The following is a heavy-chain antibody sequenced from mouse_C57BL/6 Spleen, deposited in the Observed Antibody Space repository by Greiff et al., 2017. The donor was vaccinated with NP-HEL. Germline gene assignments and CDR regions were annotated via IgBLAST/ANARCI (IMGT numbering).Heavy chain of an antibody. CDR3: ARSVITSRYFDV. J-gene: IGHJ1*03. Sequence: VQLQQSGAELARPGASVKLSCKASGYTFTSYGISWVKQRTGQGLEWIGEIYPRSGNTYYNEKFKGKATLTADKSSSTAYMELRSLTSEDSAVYFCARSVITSRYFDVWGTGTTVTVSS. V-gene: IGHV1-81*01. CDR1: GYTFTSYG. D-gene: IGHD2-4*01. CDR2: IYPRSGNT.